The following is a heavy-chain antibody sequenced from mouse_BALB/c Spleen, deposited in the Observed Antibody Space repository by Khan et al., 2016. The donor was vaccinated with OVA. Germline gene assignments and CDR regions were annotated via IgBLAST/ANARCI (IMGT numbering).Heavy chain of an antibody. D-gene: IGHD2-3*01. Sequence: QIQLLQSGPELKKPGETVKISCKASGYTFTNNGMNWAKQAPGKGLKWMGWINTYTGEPTYAADFKGRFAFSLETSASTAYLQINNLRNEDTSTYFCARVGYSGTMDYWGQGTSVTVSS. CDR2: INTYTGEP. CDR1: GYTFTNNG. CDR3: ARVGYSGTMDY. V-gene: IGHV9-3-1*01. J-gene: IGHJ4*01.